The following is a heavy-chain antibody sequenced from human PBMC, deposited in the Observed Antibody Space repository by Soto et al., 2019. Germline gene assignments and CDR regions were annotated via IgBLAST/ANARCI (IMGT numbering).Heavy chain of an antibody. CDR2: IKPDNGNT. D-gene: IGHD5-12*01. V-gene: IGHV1-18*04. Sequence: QLQLVQSGGEVKKPGASVRVSCEAYGYPFSKYGISWIRQAPGQGLEWMGWIKPDNGNTDYAQKFQGRVTMTTDTSSNTAYMELRSLRSDDTAVYHCATSYDSGFDPWGQGTLVSVSS. CDR3: ATSYDSGFDP. CDR1: GYPFSKYG. J-gene: IGHJ5*02.